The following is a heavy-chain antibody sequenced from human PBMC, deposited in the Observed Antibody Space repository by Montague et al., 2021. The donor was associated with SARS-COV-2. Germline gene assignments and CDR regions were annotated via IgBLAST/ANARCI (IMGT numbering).Heavy chain of an antibody. Sequence: SLRLSCAASGFTFSSYAMHWVRQAPGKGLEWVAVISYDGSNKYYADSVKGRFTISRDNSKNTLYLQMSSPRAEDTAVYYCASPRGPSYYDILTGSAFDYWGQGTLVTVSS. V-gene: IGHV3-30-3*01. D-gene: IGHD3-9*01. CDR1: GFTFSSYA. J-gene: IGHJ4*02. CDR2: ISYDGSNK. CDR3: ASPRGPSYYDILTGSAFDY.